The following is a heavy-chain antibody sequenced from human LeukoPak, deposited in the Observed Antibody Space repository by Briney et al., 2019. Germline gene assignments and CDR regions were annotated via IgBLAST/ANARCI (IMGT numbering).Heavy chain of an antibody. CDR2: ISYDGSDK. D-gene: IGHD2-15*01. CDR3: AKDFDHCSGGSCYRFDY. J-gene: IGHJ4*02. CDR1: GFTFSSYG. Sequence: PGRSLRLSCAASGFTFSSYGMHWVRQAPGKGLEWVALISYDGSDKYYTDSVKGRFTISRDNSKNTLYLQMNSLRAEDTAVYYCAKDFDHCSGGSCYRFDYWGQGTLVTVSS. V-gene: IGHV3-30*18.